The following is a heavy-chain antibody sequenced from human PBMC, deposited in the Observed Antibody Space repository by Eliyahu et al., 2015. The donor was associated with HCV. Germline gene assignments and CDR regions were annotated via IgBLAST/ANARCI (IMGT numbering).Heavy chain of an antibody. V-gene: IGHV3-23*04. CDR1: GFTFSSYA. CDR2: ISGSGGST. D-gene: IGHD1-1*01. J-gene: IGHJ4*02. Sequence: EVQLVESGGGLVQPGGSLRLSCAASGFTFSSYAMSWVRQAPGKGVEWVSAISGSGGSTYYADSVKGRFTISRDNSKNTLYLQMNSLRAEDTAVYYCVAKVFSRRGRFDYWGQGTLVTVSS. CDR3: VAKVFSRRGRFDY.